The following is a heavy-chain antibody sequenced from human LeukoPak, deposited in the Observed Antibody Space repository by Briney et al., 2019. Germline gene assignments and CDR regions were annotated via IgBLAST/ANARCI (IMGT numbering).Heavy chain of an antibody. D-gene: IGHD3-3*01. J-gene: IGHJ5*02. CDR1: GGSISNNFYY. CDR3: ARGLPTLVLRFLEWLSSNWFDP. V-gene: IGHV4-39*07. CDR2: IYSSGTT. Sequence: SETLSLTCTVSGGSISNNFYYWGWIRQPPGKGLEWIGSIYSSGTTYYNPSLKSRVTISVDTSKNQFSLKLSSVTAADTAVYYCARGLPTLVLRFLEWLSSNWFDPWGQGTLVTVSS.